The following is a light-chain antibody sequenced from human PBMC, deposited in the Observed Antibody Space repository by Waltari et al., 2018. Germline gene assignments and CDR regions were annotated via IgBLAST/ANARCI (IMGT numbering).Light chain of an antibody. J-gene: IGLJ3*02. Sequence: SYDLPPPPSLSVSPGQTATIDCSGETLPKLSAYWYQQKPGHAPLVVISKDTERPSGIPERFSGSSSGTTVTLTISGVRAEDEGDYYCQSTDSSSTYTVFGGGTKLTVL. CDR1: TLPKLS. CDR2: KDT. V-gene: IGLV3-25*03. CDR3: QSTDSSSTYTV.